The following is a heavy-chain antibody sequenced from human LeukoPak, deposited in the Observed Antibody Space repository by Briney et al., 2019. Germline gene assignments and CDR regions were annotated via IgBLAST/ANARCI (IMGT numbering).Heavy chain of an antibody. CDR3: ARDRGYCSSTTCYAQYHFDY. J-gene: IGHJ4*02. D-gene: IGHD2-2*01. CDR2: ISYDGNNK. Sequence: GRSLRHSCAASGFTFSTYAMHWVRQAPGKGLEWVAIISYDGNNKYYADSVKGRFTISRDNSKNTLYMQMNNLKPEDTAVYYCARDRGYCSSTTCYAQYHFDYWGQGTLVTVSS. CDR1: GFTFSTYA. V-gene: IGHV3-30-3*01.